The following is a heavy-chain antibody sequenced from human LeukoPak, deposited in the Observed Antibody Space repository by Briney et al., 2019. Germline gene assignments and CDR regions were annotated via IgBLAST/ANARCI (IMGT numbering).Heavy chain of an antibody. CDR3: ARGSYSSGWYFTTRFWGVGKTHNWFDP. CDR2: IYYSGST. Sequence: ASETLSLTCTVSGGSISSSSYYWGWIRQPPGKGLEWIGSIYYSGSTYYNPSLKSRVTISVDTSKNQFSLKLSSVTAADTAVYYCARGSYSSGWYFTTRFWGVGKTHNWFDPWGQGTLVTVSS. D-gene: IGHD6-19*01. J-gene: IGHJ5*02. V-gene: IGHV4-39*07. CDR1: GGSISSSSYY.